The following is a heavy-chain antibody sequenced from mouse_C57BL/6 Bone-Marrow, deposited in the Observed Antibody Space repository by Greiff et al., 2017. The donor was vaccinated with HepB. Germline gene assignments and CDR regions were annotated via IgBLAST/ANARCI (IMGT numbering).Heavy chain of an antibody. Sequence: QVQLQQSGAELARPGASVKLSCKASGYTFTSYGISWVKQRTGQGLEWIGEIYPRSGNTYYNEKFKGKPTLTADKSSSTAYMELRSLTSEDSAVYFCATTMVTTLFFDYWGQGTTLTVSS. J-gene: IGHJ2*01. CDR2: IYPRSGNT. CDR3: ATTMVTTLFFDY. D-gene: IGHD2-2*01. CDR1: GYTFTSYG. V-gene: IGHV1-81*01.